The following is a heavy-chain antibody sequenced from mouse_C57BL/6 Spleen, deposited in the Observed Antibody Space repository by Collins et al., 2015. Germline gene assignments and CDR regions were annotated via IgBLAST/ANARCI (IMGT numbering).Heavy chain of an antibody. J-gene: IGHJ2*01. V-gene: IGHV1-53*01. CDR2: INPSNGGT. CDR3: ARCGLRSYFDY. Sequence: QVQLQQPGTELAKPGASVKLSCKASGYTFISYWMHWVKQRPGQGLEWIGNINPSNGGTNYNEKFKSKATLTIDKSSSTAYMQLSSLTSEDSAVYYCARCGLRSYFDYWGQGTTLTVSS. D-gene: IGHD1-1*01. CDR1: GYTFISYW.